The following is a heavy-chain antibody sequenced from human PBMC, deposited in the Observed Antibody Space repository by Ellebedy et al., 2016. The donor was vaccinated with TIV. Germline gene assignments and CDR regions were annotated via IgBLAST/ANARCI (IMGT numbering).Heavy chain of an antibody. D-gene: IGHD2-15*01. V-gene: IGHV3-23*01. J-gene: IGHJ1*01. Sequence: GESLKISCAASGFTFSSYAMSWVRQAPGKGLEWVSAISGSGGSTYYADSVKGRFTISRDNSKNTLYLQMNSLRAEDTAVYYCAKDHRYCSGGSCYGGKYFQHWGQGTLVTVSS. CDR3: AKDHRYCSGGSCYGGKYFQH. CDR2: ISGSGGST. CDR1: GFTFSSYA.